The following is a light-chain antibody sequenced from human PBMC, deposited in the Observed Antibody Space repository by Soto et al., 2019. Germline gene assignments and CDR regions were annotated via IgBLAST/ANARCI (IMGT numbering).Light chain of an antibody. Sequence: QSVLTQPPSVSGAPGQRVTISCTGSSSNIGAGHDVHWYQQFPGTAPKLLIYDNSNRPSGVPDRISGSKSGTSASLAITGLQAEDEADYYCQSYDSSLSGSVFGGGTQLTVL. J-gene: IGLJ2*01. CDR2: DNS. CDR3: QSYDSSLSGSV. V-gene: IGLV1-40*01. CDR1: SSNIGAGHD.